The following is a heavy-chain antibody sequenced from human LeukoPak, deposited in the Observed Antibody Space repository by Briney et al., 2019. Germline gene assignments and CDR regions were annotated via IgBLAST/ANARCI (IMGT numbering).Heavy chain of an antibody. CDR1: GDSISSGSYY. CDR3: ARRTNYDYVWGSYRSPYYYCYYYMDV. Sequence: SETLSLTCSVSGDSISSGSYYWGWIRQPPGKGLEWIGSIYYSGSTYYNPSLKSRVTISVDTSKNQFSLKLSSVTAADTAVYYCARRTNYDYVWGSYRSPYYYCYYYMDVWGKGTTVTVSS. J-gene: IGHJ6*03. CDR2: IYYSGST. D-gene: IGHD3-16*02. V-gene: IGHV4-39*07.